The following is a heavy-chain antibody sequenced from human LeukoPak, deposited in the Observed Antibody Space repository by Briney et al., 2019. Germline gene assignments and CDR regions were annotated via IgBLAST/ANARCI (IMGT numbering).Heavy chain of an antibody. Sequence: SETLSLTCLVSGGSISDTNYFWGWTRQPPGKGLEWIGNIYYSGSTRYNPSLSNRLTISVVTSKNQFSLKLSSVTAADTAVYFCARVGYSYVINDWSRTGLGAYATKNYYHMDVWGKGTTVTVSS. CDR1: GGSISDTNYF. J-gene: IGHJ6*03. D-gene: IGHD5-18*01. CDR3: ARVGYSYVINDWSRTGLGAYATKNYYHMDV. V-gene: IGHV4-39*07. CDR2: IYYSGST.